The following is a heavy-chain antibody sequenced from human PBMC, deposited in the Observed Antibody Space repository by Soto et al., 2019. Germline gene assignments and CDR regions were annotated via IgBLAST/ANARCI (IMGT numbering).Heavy chain of an antibody. CDR1: GYTFTSYA. D-gene: IGHD1-26*01. CDR3: ARARKGGYSWFDP. Sequence: ASVKVSCKASGYTFTSYALHWVRQAPGQRLEWMGWINAGNGNTKYSQEFQDRVTITMDTSASTAYMELSSLRSEDTAVYYCARARKGGYSWFDPWGQGTLVTVSS. V-gene: IGHV1-3*01. CDR2: INAGNGNT. J-gene: IGHJ5*02.